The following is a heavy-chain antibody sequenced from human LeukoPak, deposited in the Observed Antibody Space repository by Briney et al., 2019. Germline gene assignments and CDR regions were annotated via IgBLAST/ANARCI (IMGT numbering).Heavy chain of an antibody. CDR3: ARDDALGGNALDI. J-gene: IGHJ3*02. V-gene: IGHV3-33*01. CDR2: ILNDGSQE. Sequence: GGSLRLSCAASGFTFSSYGMHWVRQAPGKGLEWVAVILNDGSQEKYADSVKGRFTISRDNSKNTLFLQMNSLRAEDTAVYYCARDDALGGNALDIWGRGTMVTVSS. D-gene: IGHD7-27*01. CDR1: GFTFSSYG.